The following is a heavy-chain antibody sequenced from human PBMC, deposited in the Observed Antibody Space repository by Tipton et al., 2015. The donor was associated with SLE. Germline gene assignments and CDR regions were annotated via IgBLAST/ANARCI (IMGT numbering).Heavy chain of an antibody. J-gene: IGHJ4*02. CDR3: RVAAADSFDY. CDR1: GFTVNSKY. CDR2: ISSNGGNT. V-gene: IGHV3-64*07. Sequence: VQLVQSGGGLIQPGGSLRLSCAASGFTVNSKYMTWVRQAPGKGLEYVSAISSNGGNTYYADSVKGRFTISRDNSKNTLYLQMGSLRAEDMAVYYCRVAAADSFDYWGQGTLVTVSS. D-gene: IGHD6-13*01.